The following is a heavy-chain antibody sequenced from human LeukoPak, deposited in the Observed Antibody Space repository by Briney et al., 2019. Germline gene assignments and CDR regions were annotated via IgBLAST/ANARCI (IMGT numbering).Heavy chain of an antibody. CDR1: GFTFSSNS. V-gene: IGHV3-21*01. J-gene: IGHJ3*02. CDR3: AQLVRDAFDI. CDR2: ISSSSSYI. D-gene: IGHD6-13*01. Sequence: GGSLRLSCAASGFTFSSNSMNWVRQAPGKGLEWVSSISSSSSYIYYADSVKGRFTISRDNAKNSLYLQMNSLRAEDTAVYYCAQLVRDAFDIWGQGTMVTVSS.